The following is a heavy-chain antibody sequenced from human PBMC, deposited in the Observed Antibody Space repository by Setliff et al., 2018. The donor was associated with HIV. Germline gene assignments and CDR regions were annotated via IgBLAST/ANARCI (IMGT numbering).Heavy chain of an antibody. Sequence: SETLSLTCTVSGGSISSGSYYWSWIRQPAGKGLEWIGDIYYSGSTYYNPSLKSRVTISVDTSKNQFSLNLSSVTAADTAVYYCARGTVNFDYWGQGTLVTAPQ. CDR1: GGSISSGSYY. CDR2: IYYSGST. J-gene: IGHJ4*02. D-gene: IGHD4-4*01. V-gene: IGHV4-61*10. CDR3: ARGTVNFDY.